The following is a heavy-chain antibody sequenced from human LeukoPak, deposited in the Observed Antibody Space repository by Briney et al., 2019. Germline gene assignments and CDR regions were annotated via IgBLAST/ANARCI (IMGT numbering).Heavy chain of an antibody. Sequence: GGSLRLSCAASGFTFSSYAMSWVRQAPGKGLGWVSAISGSGGSTYYADSVKGRFTISRDNSKNTLYLQMNSLRAEDTAVYYCAKDFWDFWSGYSIDYWGQGTLVTVSS. CDR3: AKDFWDFWSGYSIDY. D-gene: IGHD3-3*01. CDR2: ISGSGGST. CDR1: GFTFSSYA. J-gene: IGHJ4*02. V-gene: IGHV3-23*01.